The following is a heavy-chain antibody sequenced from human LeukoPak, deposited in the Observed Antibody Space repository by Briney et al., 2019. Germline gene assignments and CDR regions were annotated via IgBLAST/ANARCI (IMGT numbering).Heavy chain of an antibody. CDR3: VLYDTYYYGMDV. J-gene: IGHJ6*02. CDR1: GGSFSGYY. V-gene: IGHV4-34*01. D-gene: IGHD3-9*01. CDR2: INHSGST. Sequence: SETLSLTCAVYGGSFSGYYWSWIRQPPGKGLEWIGEINHSGSTNYNPSLKSRVTISVDTSKNQFSLKLSSVTAADTAVYYRVLYDTYYYGMDVWGQGTTVTVSS.